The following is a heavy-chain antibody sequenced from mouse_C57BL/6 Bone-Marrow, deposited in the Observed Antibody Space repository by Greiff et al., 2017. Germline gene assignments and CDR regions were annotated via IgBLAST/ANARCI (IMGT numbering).Heavy chain of an antibody. CDR2: INPYNGGT. CDR3: AGQRSLYYGYDPAGFAY. Sequence: VQLQQSGPVLVKPGASVKMSCKASGYTFTDYYMNWVKQSHGKSLEWIGVINPYNGGTSYNQKFKGKATLTVDKSSSTAYMELNSLTSEDSAVYYGAGQRSLYYGYDPAGFAYWGQGTLVTVSA. CDR1: GYTFTDYY. J-gene: IGHJ3*01. V-gene: IGHV1-19*01. D-gene: IGHD2-2*01.